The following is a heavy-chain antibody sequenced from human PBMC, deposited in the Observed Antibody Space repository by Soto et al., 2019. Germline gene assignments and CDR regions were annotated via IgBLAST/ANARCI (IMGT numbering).Heavy chain of an antibody. J-gene: IGHJ5*02. V-gene: IGHV1-24*01. CDR1: GYTLTELS. Sequence: ASVKVSCKVSGYTLTELSMHWVRQAPGKGLEWMGGFDPEDGETIYAQKFQGRVTMTEDTSTDTAYMELSSLRSVDTAVYYCATLSGSYYYDSRHNHGWFDPWGQGTLVTVSS. CDR3: ATLSGSYYYDSRHNHGWFDP. D-gene: IGHD3-22*01. CDR2: FDPEDGET.